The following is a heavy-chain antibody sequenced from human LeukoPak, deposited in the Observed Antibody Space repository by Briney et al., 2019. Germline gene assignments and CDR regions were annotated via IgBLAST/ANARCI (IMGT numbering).Heavy chain of an antibody. Sequence: GASVKVSRKASGYTFTSYYFHWVRQAPGQGLEWMGIINPSGGSTTYAQRFQGRVTMTRDTSTSAVYMEVSSLRSEDTAVYYCARGGSLAVAPHLYYFDYWGQGTLVTVSS. J-gene: IGHJ4*02. CDR2: INPSGGST. CDR3: ARGGSLAVAPHLYYFDY. CDR1: GYTFTSYY. D-gene: IGHD6-19*01. V-gene: IGHV1-46*01.